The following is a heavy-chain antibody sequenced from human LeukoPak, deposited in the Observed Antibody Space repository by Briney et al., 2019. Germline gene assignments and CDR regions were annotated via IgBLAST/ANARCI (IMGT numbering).Heavy chain of an antibody. D-gene: IGHD3-10*01. CDR2: IIPIFGTA. CDR1: GGTFSSYA. J-gene: IGHJ4*02. CDR3: AREGGHGGYLDY. Sequence: SVKVSCKASGGTFSSYAISWVRQAPGQGLEWMGGIIPIFGTANYAQKFQGRVTITADKSTSTAYMELSSLRSEDTAVYYCAREGGHGGYLDYWGQGTLVTASS. V-gene: IGHV1-69*06.